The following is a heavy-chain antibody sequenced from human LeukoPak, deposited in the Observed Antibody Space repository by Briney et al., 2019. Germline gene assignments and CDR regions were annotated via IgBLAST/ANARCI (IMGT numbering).Heavy chain of an antibody. CDR1: GVTFSSHA. V-gene: IGHV3-23*01. Sequence: GGSLRLSCTASGVTFSSHAMSWVRQAPGQGLEWVSLISGSGDGINYADSVQGRFTISRDNSKNTLYLEMNSLRAEDTAVYHCAKADCSSVYCFVRDFWGQGTLVTVSS. D-gene: IGHD5/OR15-5a*01. CDR3: AKADCSSVYCFVRDF. CDR2: ISGSGDGI. J-gene: IGHJ4*02.